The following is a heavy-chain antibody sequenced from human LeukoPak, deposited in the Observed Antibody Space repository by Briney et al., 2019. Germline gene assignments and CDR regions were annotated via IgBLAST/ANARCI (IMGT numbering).Heavy chain of an antibody. CDR3: TRQGYYCGGDCYNDY. CDR1: GYSFTSYW. CDR2: IYPGDSDT. V-gene: IGHV5-51*01. J-gene: IGHJ4*02. Sequence: GESLKISCKGSGYSFTSYWIVWVRQMPGKGLEWMGIIYPGDSDTRYSPSFQGQVTISADKSISTAYLQWSSLKASDTAMYYCTRQGYYCGGDCYNDYWGQGTLVTVSS. D-gene: IGHD2-21*01.